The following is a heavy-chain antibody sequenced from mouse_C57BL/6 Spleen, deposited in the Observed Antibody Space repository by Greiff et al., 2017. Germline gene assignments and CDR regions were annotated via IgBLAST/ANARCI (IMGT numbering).Heavy chain of an antibody. CDR1: GYTFTSYW. J-gene: IGHJ2*01. Sequence: KQSCKASGYTFTSYWMHWVKQRPGQGLEWIGEIDPSDSYTNYNQKFKGKSTLTVDKSSSTAYMQLSSLTSEDSAVYYCARRGGTPFDYWGQGTTLTVSS. CDR3: ARRGGTPFDY. CDR2: IDPSDSYT. V-gene: IGHV1-69*01. D-gene: IGHD4-1*01.